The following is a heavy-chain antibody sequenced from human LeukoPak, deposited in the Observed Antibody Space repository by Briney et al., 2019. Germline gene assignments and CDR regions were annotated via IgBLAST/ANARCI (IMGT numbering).Heavy chain of an antibody. J-gene: IGHJ4*02. CDR3: ARGDLSYGDYSFDY. V-gene: IGHV3-74*01. CDR2: INSDGSSI. CDR1: GFTFRSYW. Sequence: GGSLRLSCAASGFTFRSYWMHWVRQAPGKGLVWVSRINSDGSSINYADSVKGRFTISRDNAKNTLYQQMNSLRAADTAVYYCARGDLSYGDYSFDYWGQGTLVTVSS. D-gene: IGHD4-17*01.